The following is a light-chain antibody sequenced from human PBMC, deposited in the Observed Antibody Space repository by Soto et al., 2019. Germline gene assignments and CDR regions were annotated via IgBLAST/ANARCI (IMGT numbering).Light chain of an antibody. CDR3: QQRSNWPLT. Sequence: EIVMTQSPATLSVSPGERATLSCGASQSVSSNLAWYQQKPGQAPRLLIYGVSTRATGIPARFSGSGSGTDFTLTISSLEPEDFAVYYCQQRSNWPLTFGGGTKVDI. J-gene: IGKJ4*01. CDR1: QSVSSN. CDR2: GVS. V-gene: IGKV3-15*01.